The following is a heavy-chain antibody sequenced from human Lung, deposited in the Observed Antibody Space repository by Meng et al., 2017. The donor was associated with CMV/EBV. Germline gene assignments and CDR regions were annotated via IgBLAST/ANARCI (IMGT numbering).Heavy chain of an antibody. D-gene: IGHD2-15*01. V-gene: IGHV5-51*01. CDR1: GYSFTSYW. J-gene: IGHJ6*02. CDR3: ARHGGSTIYYYNGMDV. CDR2: IYPGDSDT. Sequence: GESLKISCKGSGYSFTSYWIGWVRQMPGKGLEWMGIIYPGDSDTRYSPSFQGQVTISADKSISTAYLQWSSLKASDTAMYYCARHGGSTIYYYNGMDVWGQGTTVTVSS.